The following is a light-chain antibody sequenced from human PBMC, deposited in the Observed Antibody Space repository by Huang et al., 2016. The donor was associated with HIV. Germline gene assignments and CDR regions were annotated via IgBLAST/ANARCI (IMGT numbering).Light chain of an antibody. CDR2: AAT. V-gene: IGKV1-39*01. Sequence: DIQMTQSPSSLSASVGDRVTITCRTSQIIATYLKWYQQKPGKAPKFLIYAATSLQSGVPSRFSGSGSGTEFTLTISGLQPEDSATYYCQQSYSVPLTFGGGTKVEIK. CDR1: QIIATY. CDR3: QQSYSVPLT. J-gene: IGKJ4*01.